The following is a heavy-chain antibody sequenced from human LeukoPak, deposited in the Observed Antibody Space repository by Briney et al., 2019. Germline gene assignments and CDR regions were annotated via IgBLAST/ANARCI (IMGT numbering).Heavy chain of an antibody. D-gene: IGHD1-26*01. V-gene: IGHV3-21*01. CDR2: ISSSSSYI. CDR3: ARDIGGLAYFDY. CDR1: GFTFSSYS. Sequence: GGSLRLSCAASGFTFSSYSMNWVRQAPGKGLEWVSSISSSSSYIYYADSVKGRFTISRDNAKNSLYLQMNSLRAEDTAVYYCARDIGGLAYFDYWGQGTLVTVSS. J-gene: IGHJ4*02.